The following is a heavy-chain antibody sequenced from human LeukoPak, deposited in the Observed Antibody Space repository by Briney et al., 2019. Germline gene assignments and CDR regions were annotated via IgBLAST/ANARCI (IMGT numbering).Heavy chain of an antibody. J-gene: IGHJ4*02. CDR2: MNPNSGTA. CDR3: ATYSSGSFRAGGIRAGDY. Sequence: ASVKVSCKASGYTFTSYDINWVRQATGQGLEWTGWMNPNSGTAGYSQKFQGRVTMTGDTSISTAYMELSSLRSEDTAVYYCATYSSGSFRAGGIRAGDYWGQGTQVTVSS. CDR1: GYTFTSYD. D-gene: IGHD3-10*01. V-gene: IGHV1-8*01.